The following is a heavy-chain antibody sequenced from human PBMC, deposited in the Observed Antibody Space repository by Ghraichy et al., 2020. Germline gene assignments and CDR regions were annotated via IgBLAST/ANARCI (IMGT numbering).Heavy chain of an antibody. J-gene: IGHJ4*02. CDR2: IYTSGST. V-gene: IGHV4-4*07. Sequence: ETLSLTCTVSGGSISSYYWSWIRQPAGKGLEWIGRIYTSGSTNYNPSLKSRVTMSVDTSKNQFSLKLSSVTAADTAVYYCARGGDDFWSGYYTGMSVDYWGQGTLVTVSS. CDR3: ARGGDDFWSGYYTGMSVDY. CDR1: GGSISSYY. D-gene: IGHD3-3*01.